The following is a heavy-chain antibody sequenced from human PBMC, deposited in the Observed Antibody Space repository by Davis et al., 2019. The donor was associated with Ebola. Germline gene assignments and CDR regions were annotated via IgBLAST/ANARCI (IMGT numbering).Heavy chain of an antibody. V-gene: IGHV4-30-4*01. D-gene: IGHD3-9*01. CDR2: IYYSGST. CDR1: GGSISSGDYY. Sequence: MPSETLSLTCTVSGGSISSGDYYWSWIRQPPGKGLEWIGYIYYSGSTYYNSSLKSRVTISVDTSKNQFSLKLSSVTAADTAVYYCARQTGYYDILTGYYIGYFDYWGQGTLVTVSS. J-gene: IGHJ4*02. CDR3: ARQTGYYDILTGYYIGYFDY.